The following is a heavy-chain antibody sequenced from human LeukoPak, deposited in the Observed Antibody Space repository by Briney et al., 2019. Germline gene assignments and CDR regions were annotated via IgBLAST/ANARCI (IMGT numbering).Heavy chain of an antibody. D-gene: IGHD4-17*01. V-gene: IGHV1-3*04. Sequence: ASVKVSCKASGYTFTSYAMHWVRQAPGQRLEWMGWINTGNGNTKYSQKFQGRVTITRDTSASTAYMELSSLRSEGTAVYYCARVPTTVTTGCGYWGQGTLVTVSS. CDR2: INTGNGNT. J-gene: IGHJ4*02. CDR1: GYTFTSYA. CDR3: ARVPTTVTTGCGY.